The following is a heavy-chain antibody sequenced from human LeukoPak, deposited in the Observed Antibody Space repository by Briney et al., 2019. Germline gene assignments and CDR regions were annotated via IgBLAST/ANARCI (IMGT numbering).Heavy chain of an antibody. V-gene: IGHV3-30*04. J-gene: IGHJ4*02. CDR3: ARASGSYSFDY. Sequence: GGSLRLSCAPSGCTYFSYARHGVRQAPGKGLEWVAVISYDGSNKFYADSVKGRFTISRDNSKNTLYLQMNSLRAEDTAVYYCARASGSYSFDYWGQGTLVTVSS. D-gene: IGHD1-26*01. CDR1: GCTYFSYA. CDR2: ISYDGSNK.